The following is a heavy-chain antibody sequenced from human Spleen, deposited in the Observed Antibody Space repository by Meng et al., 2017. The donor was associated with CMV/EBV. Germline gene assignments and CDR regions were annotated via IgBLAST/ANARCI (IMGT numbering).Heavy chain of an antibody. V-gene: IGHV3-20*04. J-gene: IGHJ5*01. Sequence: GESLKISCAASGFTFDDHGMTWVRQVPGKGLGWVAGINWNGRDTGYADSVKGRFTISRDNANNSLHLQINSLRAEDTAVYYCVRLPIVGFSNNWYDFWGQGAMVTVSS. CDR1: GFTFDDHG. CDR3: VRLPIVGFSNNWYDF. CDR2: INWNGRDT. D-gene: IGHD5-18*01.